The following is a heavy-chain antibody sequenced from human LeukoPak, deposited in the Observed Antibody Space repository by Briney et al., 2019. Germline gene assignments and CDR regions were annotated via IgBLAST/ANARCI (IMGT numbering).Heavy chain of an antibody. Sequence: PSETLSLTCTVSGGSISSYYWGWIRQPPGKGLEWIGYIYYSGSTNYNPSLKSRVTISVDTSKNQFSLKLSSVTAADTAVYYCARTYYYDSSGYFSDAFDIWGQGTMVTVSS. D-gene: IGHD3-22*01. V-gene: IGHV4-59*01. J-gene: IGHJ3*02. CDR2: IYYSGST. CDR1: GGSISSYY. CDR3: ARTYYYDSSGYFSDAFDI.